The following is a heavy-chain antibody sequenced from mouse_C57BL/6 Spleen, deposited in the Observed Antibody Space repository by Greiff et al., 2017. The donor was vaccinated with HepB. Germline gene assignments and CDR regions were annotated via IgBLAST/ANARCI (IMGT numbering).Heavy chain of an antibody. J-gene: IGHJ3*01. CDR3: ARSFDSSGYGVY. CDR2: IDPSDSYT. V-gene: IGHV1-69*01. Sequence: VQLQQSGAELVMPGASVKLSCKASGYTFTSYWMHWVKQRPGQGLEWIGEIDPSDSYTNYNQKFKGKSTLTLDKSSSTAYMQLSSLTSEDSAVYYCARSFDSSGYGVYWGQGTLVTVSA. D-gene: IGHD3-2*02. CDR1: GYTFTSYW.